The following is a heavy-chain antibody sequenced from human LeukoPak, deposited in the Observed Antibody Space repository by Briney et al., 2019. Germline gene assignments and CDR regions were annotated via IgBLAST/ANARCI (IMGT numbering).Heavy chain of an antibody. V-gene: IGHV4-61*08. Sequence: SETLSLTCTVSGGSISSGGYYWSWIRQPPGKGLEWIGYIYYSGSTNYNPSLKSRVTISVDTSKNQFSLKLSSVTAADTAVYYCARDQVDDFYGMDVWGQGTTVTVSS. CDR1: GGSISSGGYY. CDR2: IYYSGST. D-gene: IGHD3-3*01. J-gene: IGHJ6*02. CDR3: ARDQVDDFYGMDV.